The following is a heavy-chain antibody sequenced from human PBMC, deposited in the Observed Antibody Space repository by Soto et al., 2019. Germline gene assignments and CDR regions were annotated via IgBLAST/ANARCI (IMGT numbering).Heavy chain of an antibody. V-gene: IGHV3-48*01. Sequence: PGGSLRLSCGASGFSFSSYEMNWVRQAPGKGLEWVSYISDSGRTISYADSVKGRFTISRDNSKNTLYLQMNSLRAEDTAVYYCAKEMEGTSSFYYWGQGTLVTVSS. D-gene: IGHD6-6*01. CDR1: GFSFSSYE. CDR2: ISDSGRTI. J-gene: IGHJ4*02. CDR3: AKEMEGTSSFYY.